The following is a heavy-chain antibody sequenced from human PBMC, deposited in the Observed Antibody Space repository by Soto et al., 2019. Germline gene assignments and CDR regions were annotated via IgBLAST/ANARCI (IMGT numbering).Heavy chain of an antibody. CDR2: IIPIFGTA. CDR3: ARAPRPVPAATDYYYYGMEV. D-gene: IGHD2-2*01. Sequence: SVKVSCKASGCTFSSYAISWVRQAPGQGLEWMGGIIPIFGTANYAQKFQGRVTITADESTSTAYMELSSLRSEDTAVYYCARAPRPVPAATDYYYYGMEVWGQGTTVKVSS. CDR1: GCTFSSYA. J-gene: IGHJ6*01. V-gene: IGHV1-69*13.